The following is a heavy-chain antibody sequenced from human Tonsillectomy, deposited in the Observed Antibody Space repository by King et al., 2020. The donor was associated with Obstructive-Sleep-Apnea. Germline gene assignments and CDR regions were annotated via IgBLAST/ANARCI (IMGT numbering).Heavy chain of an antibody. D-gene: IGHD5-24*01. CDR1: GGTLSRYT. V-gene: IGHV1-69*09. Sequence: QLVQSGTEMKKPGSSVGVSCKASGGTLSRYTSSWVRQAPGQGLEWMGGITLLLWIRNYAQKFHGRVHITADRSTSTAYMELSSLISEDTAVYYCARDLIRDGHVMAYYFDYWGQGTLVTVSS. J-gene: IGHJ4*02. CDR3: ARDLIRDGHVMAYYFDY. CDR2: ITLLLWIR.